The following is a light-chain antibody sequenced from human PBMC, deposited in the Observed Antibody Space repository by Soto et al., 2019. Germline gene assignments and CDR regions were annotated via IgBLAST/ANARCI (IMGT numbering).Light chain of an antibody. CDR3: QQYMSSVT. V-gene: IGKV3-20*01. CDR1: RSVDTTF. J-gene: IGKJ1*01. Sequence: EIVLTQSPGSLSLSPGHRATLSCRARRSVDTTFFAWYQKKPGQAPRLLIYGASKRATGIPDRFSGSGSGTDFTLIISRLEPEDFAVYYCQQYMSSVTFGQGTKVEIK. CDR2: GAS.